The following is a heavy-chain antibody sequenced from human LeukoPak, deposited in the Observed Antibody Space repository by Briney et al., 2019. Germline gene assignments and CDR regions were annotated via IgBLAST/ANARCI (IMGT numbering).Heavy chain of an antibody. CDR1: GGSISSYY. J-gene: IGHJ3*02. CDR2: IYYSGST. D-gene: IGHD2-2*01. CDR3: ARISRAFDI. V-gene: IGHV4-59*01. Sequence: NSSETLSLTCTVSGGSISSYYWSWIRQPPGKGLEWIGYIYYSGSTNYNPSLKSRVTISVDTSKNQFSLKLSSVTAADTAVYYCARISRAFDIWGQGTMVTVSS.